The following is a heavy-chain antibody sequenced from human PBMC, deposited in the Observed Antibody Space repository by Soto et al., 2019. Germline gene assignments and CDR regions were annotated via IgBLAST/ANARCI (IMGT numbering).Heavy chain of an antibody. J-gene: IGHJ5*02. V-gene: IGHV3-21*01. CDR3: ERGGKLYYFDTGGS. CDR1: GFTFGLYG. D-gene: IGHD3-22*01. CDR2: ISTSGTYI. Sequence: GGSLRLSCVASGFTFGLYGMNWVRQAPGKGLQWVSSISTSGTYIAYADSVRGRFTVSRDAAKNSLDLQMNDLRAEDTAVYYCERGGKLYYFDTGGSCGQGT.